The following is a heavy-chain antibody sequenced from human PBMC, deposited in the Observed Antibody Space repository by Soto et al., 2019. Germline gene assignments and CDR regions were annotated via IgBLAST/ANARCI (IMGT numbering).Heavy chain of an antibody. CDR1: GGPFSGYY. Sequence: FSGYGGPFSGYYWSWIRQTPGKGLEWIGEINHRGGANYKPSLKSRVTISVDTSKNQFSLNLNSVTAADTAVYYCARGQRSGGSNGWYLRGKRNLVRVYS. CDR3: ARGQRSGGSNGWYL. V-gene: IGHV4-34*01. D-gene: IGHD6-19*01. J-gene: IGHJ4*02. CDR2: INHRGGA.